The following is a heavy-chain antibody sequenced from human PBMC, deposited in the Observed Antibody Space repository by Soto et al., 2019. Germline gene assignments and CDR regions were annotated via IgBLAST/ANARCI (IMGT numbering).Heavy chain of an antibody. CDR1: GYTFSDYY. V-gene: IGHV1-2*02. CDR2: INPNSGAA. D-gene: IGHD6-19*01. CDR3: ARVVAGYDF. J-gene: IGHJ4*02. Sequence: GASVKVSCKASGYTFSDYYIHWVRQAPGQGLVWMAWINPNSGAADSAQKFQGRVTMTRDTSISTAYMELSRLRSDDTAVYYCARVVAGYDFRGQGTRVTVAS.